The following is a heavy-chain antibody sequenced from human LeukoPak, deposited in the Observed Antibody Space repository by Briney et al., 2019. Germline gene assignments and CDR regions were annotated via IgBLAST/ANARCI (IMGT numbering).Heavy chain of an antibody. CDR1: GYTFTSYG. CDR3: ASSPRARAGDAFDI. CDR2: ISAYNGNT. Sequence: ASVKVSCKASGYTFTSYGISWVRQAPGQGLEWMGWISAYNGNTNYAQKLQGRVTMTTDTSTSTAYMELSSLRSEDTAVYYCASSPRARAGDAFDIWGQGTMVTVSS. D-gene: IGHD6-6*01. V-gene: IGHV1-18*01. J-gene: IGHJ3*02.